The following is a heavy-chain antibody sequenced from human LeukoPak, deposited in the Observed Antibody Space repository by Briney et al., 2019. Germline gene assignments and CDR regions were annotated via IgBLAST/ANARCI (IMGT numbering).Heavy chain of an antibody. Sequence: GGSLRLSCAAPGFTFSDYYMSWIRQAPGKGLEWVSYISSSGSTIYYADSVKGRFTISRDNAKNSLYLQMNSLRAEDTAVYYCARDPSPGTTYYFDYWGQGTLVTVSS. CDR2: ISSSGSTI. J-gene: IGHJ4*02. CDR3: ARDPSPGTTYYFDY. CDR1: GFTFSDYY. V-gene: IGHV3-11*01. D-gene: IGHD1-1*01.